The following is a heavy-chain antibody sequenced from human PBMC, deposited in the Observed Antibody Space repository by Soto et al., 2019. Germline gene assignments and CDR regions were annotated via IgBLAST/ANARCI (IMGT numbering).Heavy chain of an antibody. CDR3: TSGGKTVITFDY. CDR2: IYHSGST. D-gene: IGHD4-17*01. CDR1: GGSISSGGYS. Sequence: QLQLQESGSGLVKPSQTLSLTCAVSGGSISSGGYSWSWIRQPPGKGLEWIGYIYHSGSTYYNPYLKSEVAIAADRPKNKFSNNPRSATPAQTPVYHCTSGGKTVITFDYCAQGNLVTVSS. J-gene: IGHJ4*02. V-gene: IGHV4-30-2*01.